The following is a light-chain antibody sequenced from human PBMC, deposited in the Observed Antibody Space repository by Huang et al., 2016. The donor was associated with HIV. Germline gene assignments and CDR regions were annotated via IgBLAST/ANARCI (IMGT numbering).Light chain of an antibody. Sequence: ENLITQSPFTLSVPPGGSATLHCRASQSVFKNLAWYQQKPGHAPKLLIYGSSTRTAGIPARFSGRGSGTDFTVTSSSLQSEDFAVYYSQQYNTSPRTFGEGTKVEV. J-gene: IGKJ1*01. CDR3: QQYNTSPRT. CDR2: GSS. CDR1: QSVFKN. V-gene: IGKV3-15*01.